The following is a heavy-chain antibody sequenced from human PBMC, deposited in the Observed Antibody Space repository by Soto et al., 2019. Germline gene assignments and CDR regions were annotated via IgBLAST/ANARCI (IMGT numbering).Heavy chain of an antibody. CDR2: ISYDGNKK. CDR3: ARDWNSGGPYYYDSSGYYPDY. D-gene: IGHD3-22*01. CDR1: GFTFSSKA. J-gene: IGHJ4*02. Sequence: GGSLRLSCAASGFTFSSKAMHWVRQAPGKGLEWVAVISYDGNKKYYAASVKGRFTISRDNSKNTLYLQMNSLRAEDTAVYYCARDWNSGGPYYYDSSGYYPDYWGQGTLVTVSS. V-gene: IGHV3-30-3*01.